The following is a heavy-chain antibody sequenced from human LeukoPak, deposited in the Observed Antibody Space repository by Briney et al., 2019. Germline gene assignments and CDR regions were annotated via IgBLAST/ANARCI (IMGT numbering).Heavy chain of an antibody. Sequence: GASVKVSCKASGYTFTGYWIHWVRQAPGQGLEWMGCMHPNNGVTGYAQRFQGRVTMTRDTSISTAYMDLSSLRSDDTAVYYCARDPGYLQSDYWGQGTLVTVPS. CDR1: GYTFTGYW. CDR3: ARDPGYLQSDY. J-gene: IGHJ4*02. D-gene: IGHD4-11*01. CDR2: MHPNNGVT. V-gene: IGHV1-2*02.